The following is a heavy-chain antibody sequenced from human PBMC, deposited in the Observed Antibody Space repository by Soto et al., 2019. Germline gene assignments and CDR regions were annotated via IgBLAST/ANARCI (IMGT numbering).Heavy chain of an antibody. D-gene: IGHD1-7*01. CDR3: AGTTSLQWYYMDV. CDR1: GDSASSNIAA. Sequence: LHTVSLTWAISGDSASSNIAAWNWIKQSPSRGLEWLGRTYYRSTRWYNDYAVSVKSRITVNPDTSKNQFSLHLNSVTPEDTAVYYGAGTTSLQWYYMDVWDKGTTVTVSS. V-gene: IGHV6-1*01. CDR2: TYYRSTRWYN. J-gene: IGHJ6*03.